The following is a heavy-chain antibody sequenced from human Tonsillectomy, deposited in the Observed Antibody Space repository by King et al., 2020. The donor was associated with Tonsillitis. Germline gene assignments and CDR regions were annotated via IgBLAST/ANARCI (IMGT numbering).Heavy chain of an antibody. D-gene: IGHD3-16*02. CDR2: ISGSGGCT. J-gene: IGHJ4*02. CDR1: GFTFSHYA. V-gene: IGHV3-23*04. CDR3: SSLDFMMRFGCLIVECCEY. Sequence: VQLVESGGDLVQPGGSLRLSCAASGFTFSHYAMSWVRQAPGKGLEWVSGISGSGGCTYYAGSVKGRFSISRDNSQSTLYLQMNSLRAEDTAVYYCSSLDFMMRFGCLIVECCEYCDQGPLCTLPS.